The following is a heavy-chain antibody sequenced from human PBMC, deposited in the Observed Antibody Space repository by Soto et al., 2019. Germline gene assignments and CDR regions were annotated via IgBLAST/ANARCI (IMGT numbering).Heavy chain of an antibody. J-gene: IGHJ5*02. D-gene: IGHD6-6*01. Sequence: QVQLQESGPGLVKPSQTLSLTCTVSGGCISSGDYYWGWIRQHPGKGLEWIGYIYYSGSTYYNPSLKSRVTISVDTSKNQFSLKLSSVTAADTAVYYCARERPDGARLDPWGQGTLVTASS. V-gene: IGHV4-30-4*01. CDR3: ARERPDGARLDP. CDR2: IYYSGST. CDR1: GGCISSGDYY.